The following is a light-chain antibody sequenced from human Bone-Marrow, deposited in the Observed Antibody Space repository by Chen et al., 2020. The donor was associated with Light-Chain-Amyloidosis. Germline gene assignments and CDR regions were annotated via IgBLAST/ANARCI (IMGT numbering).Light chain of an antibody. J-gene: IGKJ4*01. CDR2: AAS. CDR3: QQYNKFPIT. CDR1: QGISTY. V-gene: IGKV1-16*02. Sequence: DIQMTQSPSSLSASVGDRVTITCRASQGISTYLAWIQHKPGQAPKCLIYAASSLPSGVPSKFSGSGCGTDLTLTINSLQPEDFATDYCQQYNKFPITFGGGTKVEIK.